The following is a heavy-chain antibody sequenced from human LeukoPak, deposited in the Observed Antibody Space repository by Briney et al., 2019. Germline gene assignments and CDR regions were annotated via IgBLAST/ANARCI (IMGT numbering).Heavy chain of an antibody. CDR2: IYTSGST. V-gene: IGHV4-4*07. CDR1: GGSISTYY. J-gene: IGHJ6*03. CDR3: ARDRKEAARYYYYYYMDV. Sequence: SETLSLTCTVSGGSISTYYWSWIRQPAGKGLEWIGRIYTSGSTNYNPSLKSRVTISVDTSKNQFSLKLSSVTAADTAVYYCARDRKEAARYYYYYYMDVWGKGTTVTVSS. D-gene: IGHD6-6*01.